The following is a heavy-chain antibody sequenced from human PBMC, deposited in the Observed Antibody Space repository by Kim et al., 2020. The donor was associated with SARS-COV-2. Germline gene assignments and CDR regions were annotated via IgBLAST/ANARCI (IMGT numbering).Heavy chain of an antibody. D-gene: IGHD1-1*01. CDR2: NT. V-gene: IGHV3-23*01. J-gene: IGHJ3*02. Sequence: NTYNASSVRGRFTISRDNSKNALYVQMTSLRAEDTALYYCARQRGYDFDMWGQGTMVTVSS. CDR3: ARQRGYDFDM.